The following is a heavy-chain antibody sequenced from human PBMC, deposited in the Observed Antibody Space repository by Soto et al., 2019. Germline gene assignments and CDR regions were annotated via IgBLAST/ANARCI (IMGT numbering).Heavy chain of an antibody. CDR2: IIPILGIA. Sequence: QVQLVQSGAEVKKPGSSVKVSCKASGGTFSSYTISWVRQAPGQGLEWMGRIIPILGIANYAQKFQGRVTITADKSTSTAYMELSSLRSEATAVYYCARSGHIAAVPPADYWGQGTLVTVSS. CDR1: GGTFSSYT. D-gene: IGHD6-13*01. J-gene: IGHJ4*02. CDR3: ARSGHIAAVPPADY. V-gene: IGHV1-69*02.